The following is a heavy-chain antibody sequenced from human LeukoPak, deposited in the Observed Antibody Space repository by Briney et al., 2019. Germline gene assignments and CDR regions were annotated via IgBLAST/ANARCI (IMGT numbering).Heavy chain of an antibody. CDR3: ARGGNRNRNWFDP. Sequence: SETLSLTCAVYGGSFRGYYWSWIRQPPGKGLEWIGEINHSGSTNYNPSLKSRVTISVDTSKNQFSLKLSSVTAADTAVYYCARGGNRNRNWFDPWGQGTLVTVSS. J-gene: IGHJ5*02. D-gene: IGHD4-23*01. V-gene: IGHV4-34*01. CDR2: INHSGST. CDR1: GGSFRGYY.